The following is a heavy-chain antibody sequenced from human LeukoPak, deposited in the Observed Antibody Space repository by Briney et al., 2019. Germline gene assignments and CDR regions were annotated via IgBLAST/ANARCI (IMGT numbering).Heavy chain of an antibody. CDR2: IYYSGST. D-gene: IGHD6-13*01. CDR3: ARGIAGTGYYYYYYMGV. CDR1: GGSISSYY. Sequence: SETLSLTCTVSGGSISSYYWSWLRQPPGKGLEWIGYIYYSGSTNYNPSLKSRVTISVDTSKNQFSLKLSSVTAADTAVYYCARGIAGTGYYYYYYMGVWGKGTTVTVSS. J-gene: IGHJ6*03. V-gene: IGHV4-59*01.